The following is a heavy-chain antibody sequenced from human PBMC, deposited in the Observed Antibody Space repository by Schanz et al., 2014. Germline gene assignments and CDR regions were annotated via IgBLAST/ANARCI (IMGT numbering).Heavy chain of an antibody. CDR1: GLLFSYYY. CDR2: ISFEGRNT. Sequence: VQLVESGGGLVRPGGSLRLSCAASGLLFSYYYMSGVRQAPGKGLEWVGFISFEGRNTGYAHSVKGRFTISRDNSKNTLFLQMSSLRAEDAAVYYCARDGDFDYWGQGTLVTVSS. CDR3: ARDGDFDY. J-gene: IGHJ4*02. V-gene: IGHV3-30*07.